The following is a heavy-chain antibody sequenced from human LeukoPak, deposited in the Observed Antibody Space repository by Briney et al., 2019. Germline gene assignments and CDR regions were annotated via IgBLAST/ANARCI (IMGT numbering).Heavy chain of an antibody. D-gene: IGHD3-9*01. J-gene: IGHJ3*02. Sequence: VASVKVSCKASGYTFTSSDISWVRQATGQGPEWMGWMNPNSGKTGYAQKFQGRVTMTTDSSKSTAYMELSSLRSEDTAVYYCASRTPHYDILTDFHDDAFDIWGQGTMVTVSS. V-gene: IGHV1-8*01. CDR1: GYTFTSSD. CDR3: ASRTPHYDILTDFHDDAFDI. CDR2: MNPNSGKT.